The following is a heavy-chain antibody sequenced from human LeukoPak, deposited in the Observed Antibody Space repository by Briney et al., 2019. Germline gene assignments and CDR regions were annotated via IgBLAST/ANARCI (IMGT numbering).Heavy chain of an antibody. CDR3: ARVRDGYNDAFDI. D-gene: IGHD5-24*01. CDR1: GGTFSSYA. Sequence: ASVKVSCKASGGTFSSYAISWVRQAPGQGLEWMGWISAYNGNTSYAQKLQGRVTMTRDTSTSTVYMELSSLRSEDTAVYYCARVRDGYNDAFDIWGQGTMVTVSS. V-gene: IGHV1-18*01. J-gene: IGHJ3*02. CDR2: ISAYNGNT.